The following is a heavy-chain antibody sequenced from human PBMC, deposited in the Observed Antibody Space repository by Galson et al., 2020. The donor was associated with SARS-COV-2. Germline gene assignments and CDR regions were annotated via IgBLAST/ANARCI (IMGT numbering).Heavy chain of an antibody. CDR2: INPNSGGT. D-gene: IGHD3-10*01. V-gene: IGHV1-2*04. CDR1: GYFFTGHY. Sequence: ASVKVSCKPSGYFFTGHYMHWVRQAPGQGPEWLGWINPNSGGTNYAQKFQGWVTMTRDTSIRTAYMELSRLKSDDTAVYYCARETGMTPFNFFDSWGQGTLVTVSS. J-gene: IGHJ4*02. CDR3: ARETGMTPFNFFDS.